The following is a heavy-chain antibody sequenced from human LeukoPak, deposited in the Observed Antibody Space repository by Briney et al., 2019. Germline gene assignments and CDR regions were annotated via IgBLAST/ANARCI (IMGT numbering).Heavy chain of an antibody. D-gene: IGHD5-24*01. CDR1: GVSITSSRFY. J-gene: IGHJ2*01. Sequence: KASETLSLTCTVSGVSITSSRFYWAWIRQSPGKGLEWIGNVFYSGKTYYNPSLRGRVTISVDTSKSQFSLKLNSVAAADTATYYCARNLKDDYNSDYWYLDLWGRGTLITVSS. CDR3: ARNLKDDYNSDYWYLDL. V-gene: IGHV4-39*01. CDR2: VFYSGKT.